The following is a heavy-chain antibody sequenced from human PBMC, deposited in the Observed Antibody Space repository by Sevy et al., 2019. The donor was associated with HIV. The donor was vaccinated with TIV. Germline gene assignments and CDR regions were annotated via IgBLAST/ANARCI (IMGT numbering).Heavy chain of an antibody. J-gene: IGHJ4*02. D-gene: IGHD6-13*01. CDR2: IYSDGST. Sequence: GGSLRLSCAASGFTVSSYYMTWVRQAPGKGLEWVSVIYSDGSTYYTDSVKGRFSISRDNSKNTLYLQMNSLRVEDTDVYDCASPMATAGMGVGYWGQGTLVTVSS. CDR1: GFTVSSYY. CDR3: ASPMATAGMGVGY. V-gene: IGHV3-66*01.